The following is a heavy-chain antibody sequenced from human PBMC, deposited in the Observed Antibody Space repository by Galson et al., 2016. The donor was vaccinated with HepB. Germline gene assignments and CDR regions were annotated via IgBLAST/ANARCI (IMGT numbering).Heavy chain of an antibody. CDR3: AVWSPHLSESSGS. J-gene: IGHJ5*02. CDR2: ISESGSTK. V-gene: IGHV3-48*02. CDR1: GFTFSSYS. D-gene: IGHD3-22*01. Sequence: SLRLSCAASGFTFSSYSMTWVRQAPGKGLEWVSYISESGSTKYYADSVKGRFTISRDNAKNSVYLQMNSLRDEDTAVCYCAVWSPHLSESSGSWGQGARVTVSS.